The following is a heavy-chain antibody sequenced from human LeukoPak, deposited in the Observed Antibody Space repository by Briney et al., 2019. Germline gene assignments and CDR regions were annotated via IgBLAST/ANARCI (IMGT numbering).Heavy chain of an antibody. CDR1: GGTFSSYA. CDR2: IIPIFGTA. J-gene: IGHJ3*02. CDR3: ARDREVVSEGAFDI. V-gene: IGHV1-69*13. Sequence: ASVKVSCKASGGTFSSYAISWVRQAPGQGPEWMGGIIPIFGTANYAQKFQGRVTITADESTSTAYMELSSLRSEDTAVYYCARDREVVSEGAFDIWGQGTMVTVSS. D-gene: IGHD2-15*01.